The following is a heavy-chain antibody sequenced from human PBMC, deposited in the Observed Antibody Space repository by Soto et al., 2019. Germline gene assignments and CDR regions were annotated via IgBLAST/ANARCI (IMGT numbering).Heavy chain of an antibody. D-gene: IGHD3-10*01. CDR2: IYPGDSDT. V-gene: IGHV5-51*01. Sequence: GESLKISCKGSGYSFANYWIAWVRQTPGKGLEWMGIIYPGDSDTRYSPSFQGHVTISADKSISTTYLQWSSLKASDSGMYDCARPLNSYYGMGGWGQGTTVTFSS. J-gene: IGHJ6*02. CDR1: GYSFANYW. CDR3: ARPLNSYYGMGG.